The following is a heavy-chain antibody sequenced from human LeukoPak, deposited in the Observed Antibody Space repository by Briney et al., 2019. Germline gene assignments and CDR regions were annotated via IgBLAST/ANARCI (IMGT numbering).Heavy chain of an antibody. CDR2: ISVYNGNT. V-gene: IGHV1-18*01. Sequence: GASVKVSCKASSYTLTNYGISWVRQAPGQGLEWMGWISVYNGNTNYAQNLQGRVTMTTDTSTNTAYMELRSLRSDGTAVYYCARDQDPGAFDIWGQGTMVTVSS. CDR3: ARDQDPGAFDI. J-gene: IGHJ3*02. CDR1: SYTLTNYG.